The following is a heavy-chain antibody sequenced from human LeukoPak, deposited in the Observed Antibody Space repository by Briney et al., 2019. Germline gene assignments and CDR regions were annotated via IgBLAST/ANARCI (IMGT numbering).Heavy chain of an antibody. CDR2: INLSGST. CDR3: ARCKDIVVVPAAERGHGWFDP. CDR1: GGSFSGYY. Sequence: SETLSLTCAVYGGSFSGYYWSWIRQPPGKGLEWIGEINLSGSTNYNPSLNSRVTISVDTSKNQFSLKLSSVTAADTAVYYCARCKDIVVVPAAERGHGWFDPWGQGTLVTVSS. V-gene: IGHV4-34*01. J-gene: IGHJ5*02. D-gene: IGHD2-2*01.